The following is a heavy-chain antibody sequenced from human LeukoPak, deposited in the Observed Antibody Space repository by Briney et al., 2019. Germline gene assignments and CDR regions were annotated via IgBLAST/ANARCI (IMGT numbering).Heavy chain of an antibody. CDR3: ARGAGTTPFDY. V-gene: IGHV4-34*01. D-gene: IGHD1-1*01. Sequence: SETLSLTCAVYGGSFSDYYWSWIRQPPGKGLEWIGEINHSGSTNYNPSLKSRVTISVDTSKNQFSLKLSSVTAADTAVYYCARGAGTTPFDYWGQGTLVTVSS. CDR2: INHSGST. J-gene: IGHJ4*02. CDR1: GGSFSDYY.